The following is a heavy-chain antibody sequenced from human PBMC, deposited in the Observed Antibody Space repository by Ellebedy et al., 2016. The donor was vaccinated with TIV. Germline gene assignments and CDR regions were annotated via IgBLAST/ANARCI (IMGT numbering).Heavy chain of an antibody. J-gene: IGHJ2*01. V-gene: IGHV3-23*01. Sequence: GGSLRLSXAASGFTFSSYAMSWVRQAPGKGLEWVSAIGDSGGTTYYADSVKGRFTISRDNSKSSLYLQMNSLRDEDTAMYYCARDNYCGGDCYPDWYFDLWGRGTLVTVSS. CDR3: ARDNYCGGDCYPDWYFDL. D-gene: IGHD2-21*01. CDR1: GFTFSSYA. CDR2: IGDSGGTT.